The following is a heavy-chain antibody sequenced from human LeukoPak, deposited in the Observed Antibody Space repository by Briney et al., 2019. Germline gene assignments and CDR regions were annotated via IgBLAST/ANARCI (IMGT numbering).Heavy chain of an antibody. J-gene: IGHJ4*02. V-gene: IGHV3-64D*06. CDR2: ISSNGGST. D-gene: IGHD3-10*01. CDR3: VKDGGYHGSGSSYYFDY. Sequence: ETLSLTCGVSGGSISSTNWWSRVRQAPGKGLEYVSAISSNGGSTYYANSVKGRFTISRDNSKNTLYLQMSSLRAEDTAVYYCVKDGGYHGSGSSYYFDYWGQGTLVTVSS. CDR1: GGSISSTN.